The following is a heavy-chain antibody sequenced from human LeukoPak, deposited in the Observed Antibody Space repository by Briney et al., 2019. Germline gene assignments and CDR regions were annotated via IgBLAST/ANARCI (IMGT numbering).Heavy chain of an antibody. CDR1: GYTFTDYY. Sequence: ASVKVSCKASGYTFTDYYMHWVRQAPGQGLEWMEWINPNSGGTYSAQKFQGWVTMTRDTSISTAYMELSRLTSDDTAVYYCARANALHCSSTSCLFDYWGQGTLVTVSS. D-gene: IGHD2-2*01. V-gene: IGHV1-2*04. CDR3: ARANALHCSSTSCLFDY. J-gene: IGHJ4*02. CDR2: INPNSGGT.